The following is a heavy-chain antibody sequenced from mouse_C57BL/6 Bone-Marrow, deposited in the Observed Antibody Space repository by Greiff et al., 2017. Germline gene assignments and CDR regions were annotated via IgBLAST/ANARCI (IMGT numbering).Heavy chain of an antibody. J-gene: IGHJ2*01. V-gene: IGHV7-3*01. D-gene: IGHD1-1*01. Sequence: EVHLVESGGGLVQPGGSLSLSCAASGFTFTDYYMSWVRQPPGKALEWLGFIRNKANGYTTEYSASVKGRFTISRDNSQSILYLQKNALRAEDSATYYCARSQVVYFDYWGQGTTLTVSS. CDR3: ARSQVVYFDY. CDR2: IRNKANGYTT. CDR1: GFTFTDYY.